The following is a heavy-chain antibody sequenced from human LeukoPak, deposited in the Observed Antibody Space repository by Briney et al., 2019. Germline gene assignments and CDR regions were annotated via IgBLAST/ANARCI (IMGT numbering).Heavy chain of an antibody. CDR2: ISAYNGNT. Sequence: ASVKVSCKASGYTFTSYGISWVRQAPGQGLEWMGWISAYNGNTNYAQKLQGRVTMTTDTSTSTAYMELRSLRSDDTAVYYCARATYYYDSSGYFYFDYWGQGTLVTDSS. CDR1: GYTFTSYG. CDR3: ARATYYYDSSGYFYFDY. J-gene: IGHJ4*02. V-gene: IGHV1-18*01. D-gene: IGHD3-22*01.